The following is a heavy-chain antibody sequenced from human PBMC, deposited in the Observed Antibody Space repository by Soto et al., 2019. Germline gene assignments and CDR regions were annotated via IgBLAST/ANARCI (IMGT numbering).Heavy chain of an antibody. D-gene: IGHD5-12*01. Sequence: EVQLVESGGGLVKPGGSLRLSCAASGFTFSSYSMNWVRQAPGKGLEWVSSISSSSSYIYYADSVKGRFTISRDNAKNSLYLQMNSLRAEDTAVYYCARLVEMATIAFDYWGQGTLVTVSS. V-gene: IGHV3-21*01. CDR2: ISSSSSYI. CDR1: GFTFSSYS. CDR3: ARLVEMATIAFDY. J-gene: IGHJ4*02.